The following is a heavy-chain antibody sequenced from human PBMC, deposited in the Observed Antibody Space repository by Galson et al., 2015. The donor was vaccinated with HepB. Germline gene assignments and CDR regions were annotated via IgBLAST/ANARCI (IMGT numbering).Heavy chain of an antibody. CDR1: GYSFTSYW. D-gene: IGHD2-15*01. V-gene: IGHV5-10-1*01. CDR3: ARPTTRCSGGSCYSEDAFDI. J-gene: IGHJ3*02. CDR2: IDPSDSYT. Sequence: QSGAEVKKPGESLRISCKGSGYSFTSYWISWVRQMPGKGLEWMGRIDPSDSYTNYSPSFQGHVTISADKSISTAYLQWSSLKASDTAMYYCARPTTRCSGGSCYSEDAFDIWGQGTMVTVSS.